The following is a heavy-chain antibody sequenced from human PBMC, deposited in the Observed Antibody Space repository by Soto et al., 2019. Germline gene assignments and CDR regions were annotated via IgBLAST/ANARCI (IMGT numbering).Heavy chain of an antibody. CDR3: AREGSVAGTSVIDN. J-gene: IGHJ4*02. CDR1: GFNFSNDA. Sequence: QVQLVESGGGVVQPGRSLRLSCAASGFNFSNDAMHWVRQAPGKGLEWVAVVWSDGDKQDYADSVKGRFSMSRDNSKNTLSLQMSSLRVEDTAVYYCAREGSVAGTSVIDNWGQGTLATVSS. D-gene: IGHD6-19*01. CDR2: VWSDGDKQ. V-gene: IGHV3-33*01.